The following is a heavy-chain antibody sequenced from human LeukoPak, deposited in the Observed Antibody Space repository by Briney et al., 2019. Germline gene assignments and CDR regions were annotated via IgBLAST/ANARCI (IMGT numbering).Heavy chain of an antibody. CDR1: GGSFSGYY. J-gene: IGHJ4*02. D-gene: IGHD5-24*01. Sequence: KPSETLSLTCAVYGGSFSGYYWSWIRQPPGKGLEWIGEINHSGSTNYNPSLKSRVTISVDTSKNQFSLKLSSVTAADTAVYYCARAWLQTHFDYWGQGTLVTVSS. V-gene: IGHV4-34*01. CDR2: INHSGST. CDR3: ARAWLQTHFDY.